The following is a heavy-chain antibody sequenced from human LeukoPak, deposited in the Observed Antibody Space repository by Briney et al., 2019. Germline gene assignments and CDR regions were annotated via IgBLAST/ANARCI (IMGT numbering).Heavy chain of an antibody. Sequence: GEFLKISCKGSGYSFTSYWITWVRQMPGKGLEWMGRIDPSDSYTNYSPSFQGHVTISADKSISTAYLQWSSLKASDTAMYYCATVTTIYYYYGMDVWGQGTTVTVS. CDR3: ATVTTIYYYYGMDV. V-gene: IGHV5-10-1*01. D-gene: IGHD4-17*01. J-gene: IGHJ6*02. CDR2: IDPSDSYT. CDR1: GYSFTSYW.